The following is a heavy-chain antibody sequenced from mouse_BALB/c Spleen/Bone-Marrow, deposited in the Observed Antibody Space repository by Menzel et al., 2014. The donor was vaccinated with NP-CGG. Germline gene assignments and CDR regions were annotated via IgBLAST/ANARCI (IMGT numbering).Heavy chain of an antibody. D-gene: IGHD2-4*01. CDR1: GFSLTTYG. CDR3: ARAHYDYVLFDY. CDR2: IWAGGST. J-gene: IGHJ2*01. V-gene: IGHV2-9*02. Sequence: QVQLKESGPGLVAPSQTLSITCTVSGFSLTTYGVHWVRQPPGKGLEWLGVIWAGGSTNYNSALMSRLSISKDNSKSQVFLKMNSLQTDDTAMYYCARAHYDYVLFDYWGQGTTLTVSS.